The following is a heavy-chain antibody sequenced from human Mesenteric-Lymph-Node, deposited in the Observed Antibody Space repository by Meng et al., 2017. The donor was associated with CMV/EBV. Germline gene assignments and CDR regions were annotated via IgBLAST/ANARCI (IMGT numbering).Heavy chain of an antibody. Sequence: ASVKVSCKASGGTFSSYAISWVRQAPGQGLEWMGWVNPNRGDTNYAQKFQGRVTMTRDPSISTAYMELSGLRSDDTAVYYCARDGVVCGDTTCRGFYSWGQGTLVTVSS. D-gene: IGHD2-21*01. V-gene: IGHV1-2*02. J-gene: IGHJ5*02. CDR2: VNPNRGDT. CDR3: ARDGVVCGDTTCRGFYS. CDR1: GGTFSSYA.